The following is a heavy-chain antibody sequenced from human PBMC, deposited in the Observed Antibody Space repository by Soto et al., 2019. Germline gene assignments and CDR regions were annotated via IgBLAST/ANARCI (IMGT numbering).Heavy chain of an antibody. CDR2: IYYSGST. D-gene: IGHD5-12*01. V-gene: IGHV4-39*01. CDR3: ARLGYSGYDGDY. Sequence: SETLSLTCTVSGGSISSSSYYWGWIRQPPGKGLEWIGSIYYSGSTYYNPSLKSRVTISVDTSKNQFSLKLSSVTAADTAVYYCARLGYSGYDGDYWGQGTLVTVSS. J-gene: IGHJ4*02. CDR1: GGSISSSSYY.